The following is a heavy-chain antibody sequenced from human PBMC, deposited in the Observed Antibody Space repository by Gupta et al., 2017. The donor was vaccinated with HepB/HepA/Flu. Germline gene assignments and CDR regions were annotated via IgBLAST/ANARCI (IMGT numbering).Heavy chain of an antibody. CDR1: TITFSDYA. D-gene: IGHD1-26*01. J-gene: IGHJ4*02. CDR2: ISYDGSIQ. V-gene: IGHV3-30*14. CDR3: VRTRGSYYHDF. Sequence: QVQLVESGGGVVQPGGSLRLSCAASTITFSDYAMSRVRQAPGKGLEWVAVISYDGSIQNYAVSVKGRFTISRDNSRYTLYLIMNSLRSDDTALYYCVRTRGSYYHDFWGQGTLVSVSS.